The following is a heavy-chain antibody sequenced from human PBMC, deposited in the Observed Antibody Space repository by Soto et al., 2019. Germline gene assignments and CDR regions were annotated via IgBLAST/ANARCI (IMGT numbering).Heavy chain of an antibody. CDR2: INPNSGGT. CDR1: GYTFTGYY. J-gene: IGHJ4*02. V-gene: IGHV1-2*02. Sequence: GASVKVSCKASGYTFTGYYMHWVRQAPGQGLEWMGWINPNSGGTNYAQKFQGRVTMTRDTSISTAYMELSRLRSDDTAVYYCASITDCSSTSCYGWLGGSCDCPIFDYWGQGTLVTVSS. D-gene: IGHD2-2*01. CDR3: ASITDCSSTSCYGWLGGSCDCPIFDY.